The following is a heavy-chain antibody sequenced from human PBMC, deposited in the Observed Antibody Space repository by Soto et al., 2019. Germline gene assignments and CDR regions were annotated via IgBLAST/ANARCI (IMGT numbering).Heavy chain of an antibody. CDR3: ALRFGTA. D-gene: IGHD5-12*01. CDR1: GASISSGDYY. Sequence: SETLSLTCTVSGASISSGDYYWTWIRQPPGKGLEWIGYIYYSGTTYYNPSLKSRVSISLDASKNRLSLKLTSVTAADTGVYYCALRFGTAWGQGTTVTVSS. J-gene: IGHJ6*02. V-gene: IGHV4-30-4*01. CDR2: IYYSGTT.